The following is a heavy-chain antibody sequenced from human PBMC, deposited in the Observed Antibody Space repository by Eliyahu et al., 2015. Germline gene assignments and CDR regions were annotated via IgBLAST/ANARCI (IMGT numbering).Heavy chain of an antibody. Sequence: EVQLVESGGGLVQPGGSLRLSCAAXGFXVSSNYMSWVRQAPGKGLEWVSVIYSGGSAYYADSVKGRFTISRDNSKNTLYLQMNSLRAEDTAVYYCARGKWELLAAFDIWGQGTMVTVSS. V-gene: IGHV3-66*01. J-gene: IGHJ3*02. CDR3: ARGKWELLAAFDI. CDR1: GFXVSSNY. D-gene: IGHD1-26*01. CDR2: IYSGGSA.